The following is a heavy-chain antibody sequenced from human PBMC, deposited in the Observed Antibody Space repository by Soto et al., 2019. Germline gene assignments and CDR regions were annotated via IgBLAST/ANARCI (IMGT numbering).Heavy chain of an antibody. D-gene: IGHD2-2*01. CDR1: GASISNRNYY. V-gene: IGHV4-39*01. J-gene: IGHJ4*02. CDR2: VYYSGTT. Sequence: QLQLQESGPRLVKPSETLSLTCTVSGASISNRNYYWGWIRQPPGKGLEWIGSVYYSGTTYYNPSLKSRVTISGATSKNQFSLRLTSVTAADTAVYHCARHDSTSWYVDYWGQGTLVTVSS. CDR3: ARHDSTSWYVDY.